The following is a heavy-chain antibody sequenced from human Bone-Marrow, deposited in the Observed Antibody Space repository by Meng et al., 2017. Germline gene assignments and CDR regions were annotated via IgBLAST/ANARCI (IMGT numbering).Heavy chain of an antibody. CDR1: GFTVSSNY. J-gene: IGHJ6*01. D-gene: IGHD3-16*02. CDR3: ARDPGDYDYVWGSYRNYYYYYGMDV. Sequence: GGSLRLSCAASGFTVSSNYMSWVRQAPGKGLEWVSVIYSGGSTYYADSVKGRFAISRDNSKNTLYLQMNSLRAEDTAVYYCARDPGDYDYVWGSYRNYYYYYGMDVWGQGNTV. CDR2: IYSGGST. V-gene: IGHV3-66*02.